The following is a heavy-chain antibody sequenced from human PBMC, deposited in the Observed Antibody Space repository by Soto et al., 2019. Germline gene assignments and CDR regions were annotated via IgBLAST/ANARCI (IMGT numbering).Heavy chain of an antibody. CDR1: GFTFSSYG. CDR3: ARALLRYFDNNWFDP. CDR2: IWYDGSNK. J-gene: IGHJ5*02. V-gene: IGHV3-33*01. Sequence: GGSLRLSCAASGFTFSSYGMHWVRQAPGKGLEWVAVIWYDGSNKYYADSVKGRFTISRDNSKNTLYLQMNSLRAEDTAVYYCARALLRYFDNNWFDPWGQGTLVTV. D-gene: IGHD3-9*01.